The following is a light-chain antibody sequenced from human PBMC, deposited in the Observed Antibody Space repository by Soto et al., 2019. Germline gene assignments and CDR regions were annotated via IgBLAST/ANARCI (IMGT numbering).Light chain of an antibody. CDR1: QSVSSY. Sequence: EIVLTQSPATLSLSPGERATLSCRASQSVSSYLAWYQQTPGQAPRLLIYDASNKATGIPARFSGSGSGTDFTLTISSLALEEFAVYYGQQRSNWPSFTFGPGTKVDIK. V-gene: IGKV3-11*01. CDR2: DAS. J-gene: IGKJ3*01. CDR3: QQRSNWPSFT.